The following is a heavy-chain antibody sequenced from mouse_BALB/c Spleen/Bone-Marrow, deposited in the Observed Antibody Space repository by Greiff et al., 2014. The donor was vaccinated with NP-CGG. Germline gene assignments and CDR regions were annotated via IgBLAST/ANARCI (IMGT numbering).Heavy chain of an antibody. CDR1: GFSLTSYG. Sequence: VMLVESGPGLVAPSQSLSITCTVSGFSLTSYGVHWVRQPPGEGLEWLGVIWAGGSTNYNSALMSRLSISKDNSKSQVFLKMNSLQTDDTAMYYCARYYLYAMDYWGQGTSVTVSS. CDR3: ARYYLYAMDY. V-gene: IGHV2-9*02. CDR2: IWAGGST. J-gene: IGHJ4*01. D-gene: IGHD1-1*02.